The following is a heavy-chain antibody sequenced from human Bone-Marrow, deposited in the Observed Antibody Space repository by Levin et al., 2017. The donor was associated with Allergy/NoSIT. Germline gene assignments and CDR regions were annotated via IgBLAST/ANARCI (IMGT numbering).Heavy chain of an antibody. CDR3: ARANDLAAAFGMDV. D-gene: IGHD6-25*01. CDR2: INTRDGTT. V-gene: IGHV1-46*01. J-gene: IGHJ6*02. CDR1: GYTFTKYY. Sequence: ASVKVSCKASGYTFTKYYIHWVRQAPGQGLEWMGRINTRDGTTTYAQKFRGRVTMTSDTSTSTVYKELSSLSSDDTAVYYCARANDLAAAFGMDVWGQGTTVTVSS.